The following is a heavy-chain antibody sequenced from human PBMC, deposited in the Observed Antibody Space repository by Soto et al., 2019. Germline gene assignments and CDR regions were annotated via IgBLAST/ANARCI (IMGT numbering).Heavy chain of an antibody. D-gene: IGHD3-10*02. Sequence: QVQLQESGPGLVKPSETLSLTCTVSGGSISSYYWSWIRQPPGKGLEWIGFIFYSGSTSYNPSLKSRVTLSVDTSEYQFSLNLNSVTAADPAVYYCASMIGDPVLSFDSWGQGTLVAVSS. J-gene: IGHJ5*01. V-gene: IGHV4-59*01. CDR2: IFYSGST. CDR3: ASMIGDPVLSFDS. CDR1: GGSISSYY.